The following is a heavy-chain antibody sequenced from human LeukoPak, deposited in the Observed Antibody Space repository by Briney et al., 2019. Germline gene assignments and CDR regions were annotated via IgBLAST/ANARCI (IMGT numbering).Heavy chain of an antibody. J-gene: IGHJ4*02. CDR1: GFAFSGNW. V-gene: IGHV3-74*01. Sequence: GGTLKLSNEASGFAFSGNWKNWVCQAPVKELVWGSRINGDGSSTSYADSVKGRFTISRDNAKNSLYLQMNSLRAEDTALYYCAKDIGIRFLEWLSNWGQGTLVTDSS. CDR3: AKDIGIRFLEWLSN. CDR2: INGDGSST. D-gene: IGHD3-3*01.